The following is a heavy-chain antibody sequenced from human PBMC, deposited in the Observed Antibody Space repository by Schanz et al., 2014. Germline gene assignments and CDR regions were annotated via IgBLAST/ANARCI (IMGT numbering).Heavy chain of an antibody. J-gene: IGHJ6*02. CDR3: ARDRGMTTSDYYYGMDV. CDR2: IYSSGST. D-gene: IGHD4-17*01. Sequence: QVQLQESGPRLVKPSQTLSLTCTVSGGSISSGAYSWSWIRQPPGKRPEWIGYIYSSGSTYYNPSLKSRVSIAIDPSKNQFSLKLSSVTAADTAVYYCARDRGMTTSDYYYGMDVWGQGTTVTVSS. CDR1: GGSISSGAYS. V-gene: IGHV4-30-4*07.